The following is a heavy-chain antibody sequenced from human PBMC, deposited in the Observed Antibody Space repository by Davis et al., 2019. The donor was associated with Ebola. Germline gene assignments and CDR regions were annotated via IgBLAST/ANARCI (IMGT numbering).Heavy chain of an antibody. CDR3: TRHSLDSSSPFGY. D-gene: IGHD6-6*01. Sequence: GESLKISCAASGFTFSGSAIHWVRQASGKGLEWVGRIRSNANSYATGYATSVKGRFIISRDNSKNMVYLQMNSLKTEDTAVYYCTRHSLDSSSPFGYWGQGTLVTVSS. V-gene: IGHV3-73*01. CDR1: GFTFSGSA. J-gene: IGHJ4*02. CDR2: IRSNANSYAT.